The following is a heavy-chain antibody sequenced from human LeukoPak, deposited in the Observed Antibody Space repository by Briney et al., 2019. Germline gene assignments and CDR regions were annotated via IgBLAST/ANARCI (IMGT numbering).Heavy chain of an antibody. CDR2: ISGSGGST. J-gene: IGHJ4*02. V-gene: IGHV3-23*01. CDR3: AKALEQETVIALDS. D-gene: IGHD6-13*01. CDR1: GFSFSSYG. Sequence: PGGSLRLSCVASGFSFSSYGMSWVRQAPGKGLEWVSAISGSGGSTYYADSVKGRFTISRDNSKNTLYLQMNSLRAEDTSIYFCAKALEQETVIALDSWGQGTLVTVSS.